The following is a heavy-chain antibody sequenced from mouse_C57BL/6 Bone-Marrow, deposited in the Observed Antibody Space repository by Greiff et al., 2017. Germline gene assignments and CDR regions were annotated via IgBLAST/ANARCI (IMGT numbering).Heavy chain of an antibody. V-gene: IGHV1-69*01. CDR1: GFTFTSYW. CDR3: ARSDYYGSSYNFDY. J-gene: IGHJ2*01. CDR2: IDPSDSYT. Sequence: QVQLQQPGAELVMPGASVKLSCKASGFTFTSYWMHWVKQRPRQGLEWIGEIDPSDSYTNYNQKFKGKSTLTVDKSSSTAYMQLSSLTSEDSAVYYCARSDYYGSSYNFDYWGQGTTLTVSS. D-gene: IGHD1-1*01.